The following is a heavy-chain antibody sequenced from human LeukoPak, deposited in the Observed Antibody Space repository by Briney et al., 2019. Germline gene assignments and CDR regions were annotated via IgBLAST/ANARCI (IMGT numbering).Heavy chain of an antibody. CDR3: ARAARHFDY. D-gene: IGHD6-6*01. CDR2: IYYSGST. V-gene: IGHV4-59*01. Sequence: SETLSLTCTVSGGSISSYYWSWIRQPPGKGLGWIGYIYYSGSTNYNPSLKSRVTISVDTSKNQFSLKLSSVTAADTAVYYCARAARHFDYWGQGTLVTVSS. J-gene: IGHJ4*02. CDR1: GGSISSYY.